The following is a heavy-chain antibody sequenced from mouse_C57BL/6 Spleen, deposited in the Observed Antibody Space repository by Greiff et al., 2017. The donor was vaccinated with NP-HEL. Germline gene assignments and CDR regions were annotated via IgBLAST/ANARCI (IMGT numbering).Heavy chain of an antibody. V-gene: IGHV1-63*01. J-gene: IGHJ3*01. CDR1: GYTFTNYW. CDR3: ARGGNYVGFAY. CDR2: IYPGGGYT. D-gene: IGHD2-1*01. Sequence: QVQLQQSGAELVRPGTSVKMSCKASGYTFTNYWIGWAKQRPGHGLEWIGDIYPGGGYTNYNEKFKGKATLTADKSSSTAYMQFSSLTSEDSAIYDCARGGNYVGFAYWGQGTLVTVSA.